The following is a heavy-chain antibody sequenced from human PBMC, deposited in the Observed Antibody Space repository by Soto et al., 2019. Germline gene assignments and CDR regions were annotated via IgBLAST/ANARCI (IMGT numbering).Heavy chain of an antibody. CDR2: ISSSGGST. CDR3: AKFCGGNSAHTYTIDP. Sequence: EVQLLESGGGLVQPGGSLRLSCAASGFTFSSYAMSWVRQAPGKGLEWVSTISSSGGSTHYADSVKGRFTISRDNSKNPLYLQMNSLRAEDTAVYYCAKFCGGNSAHTYTIDPWGQGTLVTVSS. D-gene: IGHD2-21*02. J-gene: IGHJ5*02. CDR1: GFTFSSYA. V-gene: IGHV3-23*01.